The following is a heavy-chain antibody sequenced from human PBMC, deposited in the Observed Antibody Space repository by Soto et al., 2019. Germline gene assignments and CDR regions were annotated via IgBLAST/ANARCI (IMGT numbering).Heavy chain of an antibody. CDR1: GGTFSSYA. CDR3: ARDFLSDGDFGY. D-gene: IGHD4-17*01. Sequence: ASVKVSCKASGGTFSSYAISWVRQAPGQGLEWMGGIIPTFGTANYAQKFQGRVTITADESTSTAYMELSSLRSEDTAVYYCARDFLSDGDFGYWGQGTLVTVSS. V-gene: IGHV1-69*13. CDR2: IIPTFGTA. J-gene: IGHJ4*02.